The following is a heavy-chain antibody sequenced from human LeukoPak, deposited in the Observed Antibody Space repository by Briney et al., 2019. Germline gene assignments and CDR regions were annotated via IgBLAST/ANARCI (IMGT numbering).Heavy chain of an antibody. Sequence: GASVKVSCKASGYTFASYGFTWVRQAPGQGLEWMGWISAYNGNANYAQKLQGRVTMTTDTSTSTAYMELRSLRSDDTAVYYCARDAWAAADHLPIDYWGQGTLVTVSS. CDR3: ARDAWAAADHLPIDY. D-gene: IGHD6-13*01. CDR1: GYTFASYG. CDR2: ISAYNGNA. J-gene: IGHJ4*02. V-gene: IGHV1-18*01.